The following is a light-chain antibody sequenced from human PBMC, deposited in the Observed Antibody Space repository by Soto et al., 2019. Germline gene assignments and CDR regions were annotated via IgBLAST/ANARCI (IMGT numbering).Light chain of an antibody. Sequence: DIQVTQSPSTLPASVGDRVTITCRASQIISSWLAWYQQTPGKAPKLLIYDASSLENGVPARFSGSGSGTEFALTITSLQPDDFATYYCQQYHSFPWTFGQGTKVEV. V-gene: IGKV1-5*01. CDR1: QIISSW. J-gene: IGKJ1*01. CDR3: QQYHSFPWT. CDR2: DAS.